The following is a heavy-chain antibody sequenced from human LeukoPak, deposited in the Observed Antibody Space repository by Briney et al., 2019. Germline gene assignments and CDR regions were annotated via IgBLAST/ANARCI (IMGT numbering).Heavy chain of an antibody. J-gene: IGHJ6*03. D-gene: IGHD2-15*01. V-gene: IGHV3-7*01. CDR3: ARMYCGGGGCYYMDV. Sequence: PGGSLRLSCAASGFTFSTYWMTWVRQAPGRGLEWVANIKQDGSKKYYVDSVKGGFTTFRDNTKNSLYLQMKSLRAEDTAVYYCARMYCGGGGCYYMDVWGKGTTVTVSS. CDR1: GFTFSTYW. CDR2: IKQDGSKK.